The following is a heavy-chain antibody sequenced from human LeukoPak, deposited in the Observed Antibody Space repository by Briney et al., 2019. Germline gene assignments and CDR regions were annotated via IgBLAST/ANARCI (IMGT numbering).Heavy chain of an antibody. CDR3: ARDRGDFELLY. CDR1: GYTFTSYG. CDR2: ISTYNGNT. J-gene: IGHJ4*02. Sequence: ASLKVSCKASGYTFTSYGISWVRQAPGQGLEWMGWISTYNGNTNYAQKLQGRVTMTTDTSTSTAYMKLRTLRSDDTAVYYCARDRGDFELLYWGQGTLVTVSS. V-gene: IGHV1-18*01. D-gene: IGHD4-17*01.